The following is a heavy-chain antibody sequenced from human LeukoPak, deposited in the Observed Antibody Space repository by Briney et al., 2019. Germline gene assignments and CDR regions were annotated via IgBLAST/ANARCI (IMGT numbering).Heavy chain of an antibody. CDR3: ATSYSSGWYSLDY. Sequence: SETLSLTCTVSGGSISSYYWSWIRQPPGKGLEWIGYIYYSGSTNYNPSLKSRVTISVDTSKNQFSLKVSSVTAADTAVYYCATSYSSGWYSLDYWGQGTLVTVSS. J-gene: IGHJ4*02. CDR1: GGSISSYY. CDR2: IYYSGST. V-gene: IGHV4-59*01. D-gene: IGHD6-19*01.